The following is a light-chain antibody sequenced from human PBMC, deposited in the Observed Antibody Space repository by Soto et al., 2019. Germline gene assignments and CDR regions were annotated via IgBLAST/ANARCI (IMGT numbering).Light chain of an antibody. CDR3: QQLFDSPIT. Sequence: FQRAQIPSCPSASLGARGNITCRASQGIGNDLGWYQQKPGKAPKLLIYAASNLPSGVPSRFSGSGSGTDFTLTISGLQPDDFATYYCQQLFDSPITFGQGTRLEI. J-gene: IGKJ5*01. CDR2: AAS. CDR1: QGIGND. V-gene: IGKV1-6*01.